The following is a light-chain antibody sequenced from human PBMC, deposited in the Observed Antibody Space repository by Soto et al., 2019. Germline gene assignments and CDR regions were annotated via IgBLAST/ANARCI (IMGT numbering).Light chain of an antibody. CDR3: QVWESRSGV. Sequence: SYELTQPLSGSVDRGQTARITCEGNNIGNRNVRRYQQKPGQAPVLVIYRDNNRPSGIPERCSGSNSGNTATLSSSRVHAGEVADPFCQVWESRSGVFGSGRTVTVL. V-gene: IGLV3-9*01. J-gene: IGLJ1*01. CDR2: RDN. CDR1: NIGNRN.